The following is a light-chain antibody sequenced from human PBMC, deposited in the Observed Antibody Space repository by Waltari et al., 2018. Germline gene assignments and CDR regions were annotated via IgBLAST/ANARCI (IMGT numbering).Light chain of an antibody. CDR3: QAWDSSTAVV. J-gene: IGLJ2*01. CDR2: QDN. CDR1: KLVETY. V-gene: IGLV3-1*01. Sequence: SYELTQPPSLSVSPGQTASITCSGDKLVETYACWYQQKPGQSPVLVIYQDNTRPSGIPERFSGSNSGNTATLTISGTQAMDEAAYYCQAWDSSTAVVFGGGTKLTVL.